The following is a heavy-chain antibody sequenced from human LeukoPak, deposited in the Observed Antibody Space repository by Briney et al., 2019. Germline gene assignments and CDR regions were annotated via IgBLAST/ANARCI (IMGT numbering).Heavy chain of an antibody. D-gene: IGHD3-10*01. J-gene: IGHJ4*02. V-gene: IGHV3-7*01. CDR1: GFSFTTYW. CDR3: AKLAKYFYGSETYYFFEH. CDR2: IKQDGTEK. Sequence: GGSLRLSCAASGFSFTTYWMSWVRQAPGKGLEWVANIKQDGTEKSYVDSVKGRFTISRDNAKNSLYLQMNSLRVEDTAVYYCAKLAKYFYGSETYYFFEHWGQGTPVTASS.